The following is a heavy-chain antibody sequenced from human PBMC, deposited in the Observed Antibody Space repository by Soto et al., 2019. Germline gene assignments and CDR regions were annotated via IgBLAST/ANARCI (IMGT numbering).Heavy chain of an antibody. CDR1: GGSFSTYG. CDR3: ARELDPYYGGNSLSLDY. CDR2: IIPKFGTT. J-gene: IGHJ4*02. Sequence: GASVKVSCKASGGSFSTYGINWVRLAHGQGLEWMGGIIPKFGTTNYAQKFQGRVTITADESTNTAYMELNYLRSEDTAVYFCARELDPYYGGNSLSLDYWGQGTLVTVSS. V-gene: IGHV1-69*13. D-gene: IGHD4-17*01.